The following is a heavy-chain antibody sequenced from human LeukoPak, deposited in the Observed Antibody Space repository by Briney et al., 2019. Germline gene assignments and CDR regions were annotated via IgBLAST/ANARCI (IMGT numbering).Heavy chain of an antibody. V-gene: IGHV1-18*01. D-gene: IGHD3-22*01. CDR2: ISTYSGDI. Sequence: GASVKVSCKASGYTFTHYGISWVRQAPGQGLEWMGWISTYSGDINYAQQFQGRITVTTDTSTSTVHMELRSLRPDDTALYYCARNLEFYANSGFRSFDYWGQGTLVTVSS. CDR3: ARNLEFYANSGFRSFDY. CDR1: GYTFTHYG. J-gene: IGHJ4*02.